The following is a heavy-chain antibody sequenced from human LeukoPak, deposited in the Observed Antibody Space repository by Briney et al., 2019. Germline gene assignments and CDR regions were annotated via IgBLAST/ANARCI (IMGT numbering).Heavy chain of an antibody. CDR3: AKVPHFNYDSSGYYIDY. Sequence: SGGSLRLSCAASGFTVSNDYMSWVRQAPGKGLEWVSVIYSGGGKTYYADSVKGRFTISRDNSKNTLYLQMNSLRAEDTAVYYCAKVPHFNYDSSGYYIDYWGQGTLVTVSS. V-gene: IGHV3-53*01. CDR1: GFTVSNDY. CDR2: IYSGGGKT. D-gene: IGHD3-22*01. J-gene: IGHJ4*02.